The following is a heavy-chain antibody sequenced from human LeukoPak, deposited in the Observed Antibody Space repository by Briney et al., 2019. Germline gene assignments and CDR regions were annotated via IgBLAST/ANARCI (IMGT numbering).Heavy chain of an antibody. Sequence: GGSLRLSCAASGFTFSSYSMNWVRQAPGKGLEWVSYISSSSSTIYYADSVKGRFTISRDNAKNSLYLQMNSLRDEDTAVYYCARRSQMTGYYNYYYNGMDVWGQGTTVTVSS. D-gene: IGHD3-9*01. J-gene: IGHJ6*02. CDR3: ARRSQMTGYYNYYYNGMDV. V-gene: IGHV3-48*02. CDR2: ISSSSSTI. CDR1: GFTFSSYS.